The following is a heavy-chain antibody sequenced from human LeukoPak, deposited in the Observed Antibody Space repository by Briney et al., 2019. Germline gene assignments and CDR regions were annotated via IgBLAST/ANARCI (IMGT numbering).Heavy chain of an antibody. CDR2: INPNSGGT. V-gene: IGHV1-2*02. CDR1: GYTFSGYY. D-gene: IGHD4-17*01. Sequence: ASVKVSCKASGYTFSGYYMHWLRQAPGQGPEWMGWINPNSGGTNYAQKFQGRVTMTRDTSISTAYMELSRLRSDDTAVYYCARDLRLYGSFYGMDVWGQGTTVTVSS. J-gene: IGHJ6*02. CDR3: ARDLRLYGSFYGMDV.